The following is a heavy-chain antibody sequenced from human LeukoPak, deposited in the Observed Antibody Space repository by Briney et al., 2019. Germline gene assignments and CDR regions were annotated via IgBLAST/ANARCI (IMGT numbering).Heavy chain of an antibody. J-gene: IGHJ4*02. V-gene: IGHV4-31*03. CDR1: GGSISSGGYY. CDR2: IYYSGST. Sequence: SQTLSLTCTVSGGSISSGGYYWSCIRQHPGKGLEWIGYIYYSGSTYYNPSLKSRVTISVDTSKNQFSLKLSSVTAADTAVYYCARSDSSSWGSFDYWGQGTLVTVSS. CDR3: ARSDSSSWGSFDY. D-gene: IGHD6-13*01.